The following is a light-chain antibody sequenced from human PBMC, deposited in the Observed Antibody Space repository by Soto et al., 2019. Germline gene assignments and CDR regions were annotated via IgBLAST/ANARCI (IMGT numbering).Light chain of an antibody. CDR1: SSDVGGYNY. CDR2: DVS. Sequence: QSALTQPASVSGSPGQSITISCTGTSSDVGGYNYVSWYQQHPGKAPKLMTYDVSHRPLGVSNRFSGSKSGNTASLTISVLQAEDEADYYCSSYTSSSAVVFVGGTKLTVL. CDR3: SSYTSSSAVV. V-gene: IGLV2-14*01. J-gene: IGLJ2*01.